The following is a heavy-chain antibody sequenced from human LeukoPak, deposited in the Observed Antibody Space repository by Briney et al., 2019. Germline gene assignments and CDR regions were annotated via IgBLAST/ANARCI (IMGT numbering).Heavy chain of an antibody. V-gene: IGHV3-20*04. D-gene: IGHD3-3*01. CDR1: GFTFNDYG. CDR3: ARVGKRFRYYYYMDV. CDR2: INYNGGTT. J-gene: IGHJ6*03. Sequence: PGGSLRLSCEGSGFTFNDYGMSWVRQVPGKGLEWVSGINYNGGTTNYGDSVKGRFTISRDNAKNSLYLQMNSLRTEDTALYYCARVGKRFRYYYYMDVWGKGTTVTVSS.